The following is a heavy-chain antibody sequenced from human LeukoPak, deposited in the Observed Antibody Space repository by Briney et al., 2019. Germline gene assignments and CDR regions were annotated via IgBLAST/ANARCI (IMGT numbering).Heavy chain of an antibody. V-gene: IGHV1-69*06. J-gene: IGHJ6*04. CDR3: AGIPVFGVVLHQVPV. D-gene: IGHD3-3*01. CDR1: GGTFSSYA. CDR2: IIPIFGTA. Sequence: SVKVSCKASGGTFSSYAISWVRQAPGQGLEWMGGIIPIFGTANYAQKFQGRVTITADISTNTAYLELTSLRSEDTAVYFCAGIPVFGVVLHQVPVWGKGTTVTVSS.